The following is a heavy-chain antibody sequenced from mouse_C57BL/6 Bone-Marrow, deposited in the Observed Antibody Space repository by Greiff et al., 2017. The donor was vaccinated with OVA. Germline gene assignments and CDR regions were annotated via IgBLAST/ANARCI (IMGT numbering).Heavy chain of an antibody. D-gene: IGHD2-5*01. V-gene: IGHV1-63*01. CDR2: IYPGGGYT. Sequence: VKLVESGAELVRPGTSVKMSCKASGYTFTNYWIGWAKQRPGHGLEWIGDIYPGGGYTNYNEKFKGKATLTADKSSSTAYMQFSSLTSEDSAIYYCPYYSNPRDYWGQGTSVTVSS. CDR3: PYYSNPRDY. J-gene: IGHJ4*01. CDR1: GYTFTNYW.